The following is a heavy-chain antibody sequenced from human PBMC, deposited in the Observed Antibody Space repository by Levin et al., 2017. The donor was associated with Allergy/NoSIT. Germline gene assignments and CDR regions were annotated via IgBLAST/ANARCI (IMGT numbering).Heavy chain of an antibody. CDR3: ARDDSATINLGPPLY. CDR1: GFTFSSSA. J-gene: IGHJ4*02. CDR2: ISYDGSNK. V-gene: IGHV3-30-3*01. Sequence: LKISCAASGFTFSSSAMHWVRQAPGKGLEWVAVISYDGSNKYYADSVKGRFTISRDNSKNTLYLQMNSLRAEDTAVYYCARDDSATINLGPPLYWGQGTLVTVSS. D-gene: IGHD5-12*01.